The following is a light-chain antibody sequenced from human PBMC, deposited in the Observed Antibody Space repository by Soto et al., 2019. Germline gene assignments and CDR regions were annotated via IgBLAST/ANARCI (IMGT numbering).Light chain of an antibody. J-gene: IGKJ2*01. Sequence: DIQMTQSPSSLSASVGDTVTITCRPSQFISNHLNWYQQKPGKAPQLLIYAASSFVNGVPSRFSGSRSGTDFTLTLSSLQPEDFATYVGQQSYSMPYTFGQGNRLEIK. CDR1: QFISNH. CDR3: QQSYSMPYT. V-gene: IGKV1-39*01. CDR2: AAS.